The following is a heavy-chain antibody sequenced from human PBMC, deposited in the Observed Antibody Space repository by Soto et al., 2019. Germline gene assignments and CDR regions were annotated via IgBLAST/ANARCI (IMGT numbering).Heavy chain of an antibody. CDR3: VKNSGWFNT. CDR2: IDGSGGIT. Sequence: QLLQSGGGLVQPGGSLTLSCAASGFTFGTTDMSWVRQAPGEGLEWVSTIDGSGGITYYADSVKGRFTISRDNSRNTVYLQMTSVRGDDTALYYCVKNSGWFNTWGQGALVTVSS. D-gene: IGHD3-10*01. J-gene: IGHJ5*02. V-gene: IGHV3-23*01. CDR1: GFTFGTTD.